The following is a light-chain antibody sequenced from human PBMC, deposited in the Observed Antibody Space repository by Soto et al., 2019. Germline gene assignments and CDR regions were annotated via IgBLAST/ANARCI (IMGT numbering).Light chain of an antibody. CDR1: QTISSW. Sequence: DIQMTQSPSTLSGSVGDRVTITCRASQTISSWLAWYQQKPGKAPKLLIFAASSLQSGVPSRFSGSGSGTEFSLTISSLQPDDFATYYCQQYKSFSLTFGGGTKVDIK. CDR3: QQYKSFSLT. V-gene: IGKV1-5*01. J-gene: IGKJ4*01. CDR2: AAS.